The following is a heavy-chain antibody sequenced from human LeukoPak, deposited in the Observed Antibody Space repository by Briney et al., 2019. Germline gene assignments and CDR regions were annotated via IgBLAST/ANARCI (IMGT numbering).Heavy chain of an antibody. D-gene: IGHD5-18*01. CDR2: IWYDGSNK. CDR3: AKGPSDTAMATAFDN. J-gene: IGHJ4*02. V-gene: IGHV3-33*06. Sequence: TGRSLRLSCAASGFTFSSYGMHLVRQAPGKGLEWVAVIWYDGSNKHYADSVKGRFTISRDNSKNTLYLQMNSLRAEDTAVYYCAKGPSDTAMATAFDNWGQGTLVTVSS. CDR1: GFTFSSYG.